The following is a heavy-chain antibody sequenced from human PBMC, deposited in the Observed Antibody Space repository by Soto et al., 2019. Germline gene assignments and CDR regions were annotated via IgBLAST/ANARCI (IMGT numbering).Heavy chain of an antibody. J-gene: IGHJ4*02. D-gene: IGHD2-2*01. CDR3: ARGPRGLYHHDY. CDR1: GFTLSGDW. V-gene: IGHV3-74*01. Sequence: EVQLVRSGGGLFQPGGSLGLSGAASGFTLSGDWMNWVRQAAGRGLVGVSRFKMDGSSTNYADSVKGRFTISRDNAKNTLYLQTNSLRVDDTAVYYCARGPRGLYHHDYWGQGALVTVSS. CDR2: FKMDGSST.